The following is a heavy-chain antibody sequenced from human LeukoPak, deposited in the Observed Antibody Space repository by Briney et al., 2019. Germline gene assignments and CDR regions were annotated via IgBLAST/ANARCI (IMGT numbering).Heavy chain of an antibody. Sequence: GGSLRLSCAASGFTFSGYWMSWVRQTPEKGLEWVANIKQDGYEKYYVDSVKGRFTISRDNAKNSLHLQMNSLRADDTAIYYCARDKIVGPTTLDYWGQGTLVTVSS. CDR1: GFTFSGYW. J-gene: IGHJ4*02. CDR2: IKQDGYEK. V-gene: IGHV3-7*01. CDR3: ARDKIVGPTTLDY. D-gene: IGHD1-26*01.